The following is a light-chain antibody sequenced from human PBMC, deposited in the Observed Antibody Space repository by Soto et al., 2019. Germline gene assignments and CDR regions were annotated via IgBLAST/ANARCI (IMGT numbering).Light chain of an antibody. J-gene: IGKJ5*01. CDR3: QQRSNWPIT. V-gene: IGKV3D-20*02. CDR2: GAS. Sequence: EIVLTQSPGTLSLSPGARATLSCRASQSVSSSYLAWYQQKPGQAPRLLIYGASSRATGIPDRFSGSGSGTDFTLTISRLEPEDFAVHYCQQRSNWPITFGQGTRLEIK. CDR1: QSVSSSY.